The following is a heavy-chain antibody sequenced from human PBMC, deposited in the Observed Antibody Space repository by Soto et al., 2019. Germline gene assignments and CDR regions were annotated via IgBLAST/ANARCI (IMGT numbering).Heavy chain of an antibody. J-gene: IGHJ5*01. V-gene: IGHV1-18*01. Sequence: GASVKVSCKASGYTFSSHGIIWVRQAPGQGLEWMGWISGYNGNAKYAQRFQGRVTMTTDTSTSTVYMDLRSLGSAASAVYYCAREGSYGWYDCWGQGTLVTVSS. CDR1: GYTFSSHG. CDR3: AREGSYGWYDC. CDR2: ISGYNGNA. D-gene: IGHD2-15*01.